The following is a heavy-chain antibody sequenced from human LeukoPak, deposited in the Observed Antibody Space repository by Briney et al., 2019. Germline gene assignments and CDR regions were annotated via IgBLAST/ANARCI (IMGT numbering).Heavy chain of an antibody. CDR2: IIPIFGTA. Sequence: GASVKVSCKASGYTFTSYAISWVRQAPGQGLEWMGGIIPIFGTANYAQKFQGRVTITADKSTSTAYMELSSLRSEDTAAYYCARSAPYVRLDYWGQGTLVTVSS. CDR1: GYTFTSYA. J-gene: IGHJ4*02. D-gene: IGHD3-16*01. V-gene: IGHV1-69*06. CDR3: ARSAPYVRLDY.